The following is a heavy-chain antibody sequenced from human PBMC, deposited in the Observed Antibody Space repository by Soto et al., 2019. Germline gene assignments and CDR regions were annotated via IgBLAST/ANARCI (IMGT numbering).Heavy chain of an antibody. Sequence: QVQLVQSGTEVKKPGASVKVSCKASGYTVTDYYIHWVRQAQGQGLEWMGWIDPKNGGTIYAQKFQDRVTMTRDTSISTAYMDLSRLTSDDTALYYCARDDYGIYPYWGQGTLVTVSS. CDR2: IDPKNGGT. CDR1: GYTVTDYY. CDR3: ARDDYGIYPY. V-gene: IGHV1-2*02. D-gene: IGHD1-26*01. J-gene: IGHJ4*02.